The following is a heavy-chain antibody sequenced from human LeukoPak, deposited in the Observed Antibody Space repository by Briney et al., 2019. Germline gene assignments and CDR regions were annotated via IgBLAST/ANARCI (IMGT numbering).Heavy chain of an antibody. CDR2: INHSGST. CDR1: GWSFSGYY. CDR3: ARGLRQLLRRGYYFDY. J-gene: IGHJ4*02. Sequence: SETLSLTCAVYGWSFSGYYWSWIRQPPGKGLEWIGEINHSGSTNYNPSLKSRVTISVDTSKTQFSLKLSSVTAADTAVYYCARGLRQLLRRGYYFDYWGQGTLVTVSS. V-gene: IGHV4-34*01. D-gene: IGHD2-2*01.